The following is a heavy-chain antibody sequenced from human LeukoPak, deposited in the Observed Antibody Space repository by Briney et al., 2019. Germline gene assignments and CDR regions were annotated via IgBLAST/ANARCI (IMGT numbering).Heavy chain of an antibody. Sequence: PGGSLRLSCAASGFTFSSYWMSWVRQAPGKGLEWVANIKQDGSEKYYVDSVKGRFTISRDNAKNSLYLQMNSLRAEDTAVYYCARSRGRSGWYVPLGPGFDYWGQGTLVTVSS. CDR3: ARSRGRSGWYVPLGPGFDY. D-gene: IGHD6-19*01. V-gene: IGHV3-7*01. J-gene: IGHJ4*02. CDR2: IKQDGSEK. CDR1: GFTFSSYW.